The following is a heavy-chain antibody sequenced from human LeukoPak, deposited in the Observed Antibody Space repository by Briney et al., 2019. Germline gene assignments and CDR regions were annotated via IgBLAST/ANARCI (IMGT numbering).Heavy chain of an antibody. CDR1: GXTFSSHS. Sequence: GGSVRLSCAASGXTFSSHSMSWVRQAPGEGLEWVSAISPSGDSTTYPDSVKGRFTISRDSSKNMLYLQMNSLTAEDTAIYYCARRLLSGGVTDFFDYWGRGSLVTVAS. V-gene: IGHV3-23*01. D-gene: IGHD2-8*02. J-gene: IGHJ4*02. CDR3: ARRLLSGGVTDFFDY. CDR2: ISPSGDST.